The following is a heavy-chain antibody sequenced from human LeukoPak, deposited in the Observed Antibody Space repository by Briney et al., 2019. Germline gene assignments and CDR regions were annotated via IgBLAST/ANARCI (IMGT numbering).Heavy chain of an antibody. Sequence: GGSLRLSCAASAFTVTTNYMSWVRQAPGKGLEWVSMIYSGGTTYYADSVKGRFTISRDNSKNTLYLQNDSLRAEDTAVYYCARDRDGVLHYWGQGTLVRVSS. J-gene: IGHJ4*02. CDR1: AFTVTTNY. CDR3: ARDRDGVLHY. V-gene: IGHV3-53*01. D-gene: IGHD2-8*01. CDR2: IYSGGTT.